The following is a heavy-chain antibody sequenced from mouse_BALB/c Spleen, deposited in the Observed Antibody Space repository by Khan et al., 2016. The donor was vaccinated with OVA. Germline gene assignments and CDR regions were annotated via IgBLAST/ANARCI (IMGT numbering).Heavy chain of an antibody. V-gene: IGHV1-5*01. CDR2: IYPRNSDT. Sequence: VQLQQSGTVLVRPGASVKMSCKASGYTFTSYWMHWIKQRPGQGLEWIGAIYPRNSDTNYNQKFKGKAKLTAVTSTSTAYLELNSLTNEDSAVYYCTRNGFGNYENWDYWGQGTTLTVSS. J-gene: IGHJ2*01. D-gene: IGHD2-1*01. CDR1: GYTFTSYW. CDR3: TRNGFGNYENWDY.